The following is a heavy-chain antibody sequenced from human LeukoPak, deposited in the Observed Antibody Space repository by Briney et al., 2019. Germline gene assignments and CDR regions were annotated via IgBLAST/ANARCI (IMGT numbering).Heavy chain of an antibody. J-gene: IGHJ4*02. Sequence: GGSLRLSCAASGFTFSSYAMSWVRQAPGKGLEWVSAISGSGGSTYYADSVKGRFTISRDNSKNTLYLQMDSLRAEDTAVYYCAKDHADEEYYFDYWGQGTLVTVSS. CDR2: ISGSGGST. CDR3: AKDHADEEYYFDY. CDR1: GFTFSSYA. V-gene: IGHV3-23*01.